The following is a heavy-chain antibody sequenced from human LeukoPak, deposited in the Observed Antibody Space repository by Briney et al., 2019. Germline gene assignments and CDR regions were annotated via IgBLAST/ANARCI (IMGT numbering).Heavy chain of an antibody. CDR1: GASISSSSHY. CDR3: ARRDYDYVWGTYRRYRPFDY. D-gene: IGHD3-16*02. Sequence: SETLSLTCTVSGASISSSSHYWGWIRQPPGKGLEWIGSIDYSGSTNYNPSLKSRVTISVDTYKNQFSLRLSSVTAADTAVYYCARRDYDYVWGTYRRYRPFDYWGQGTLVTVSS. CDR2: IDYSGST. J-gene: IGHJ4*02. V-gene: IGHV4-39*01.